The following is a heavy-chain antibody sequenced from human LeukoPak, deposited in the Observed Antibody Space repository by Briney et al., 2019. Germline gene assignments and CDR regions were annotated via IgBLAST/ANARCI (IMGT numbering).Heavy chain of an antibody. CDR3: TPHRDGNYPFDY. Sequence: GGSLRLSCAASGFTFSSYSMNWVRQAPGKGLEWVSYIRSSSNIIYSADSVKGRFTISRDNTKNSLYLQMNSLRAEDTAVYYCTPHRDGNYPFDYWGQGTLVTVSS. CDR2: IRSSSNII. D-gene: IGHD1-7*01. V-gene: IGHV3-48*04. CDR1: GFTFSSYS. J-gene: IGHJ4*02.